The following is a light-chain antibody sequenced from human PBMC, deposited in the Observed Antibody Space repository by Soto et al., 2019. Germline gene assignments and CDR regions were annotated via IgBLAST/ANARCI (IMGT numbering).Light chain of an antibody. CDR3: QQYNDWPRT. CDR1: QSVGIN. Sequence: EVVMTHSPAIXSXXPXXXXXXXXRASQSVGINVAWYQQKPGQAPRLLIYGASTRATGSPDRFSASGSATEFTLTISSLQSEDFAVYYCQQYNDWPRTFGQGTKVDI. J-gene: IGKJ1*01. CDR2: GAS. V-gene: IGKV3-15*01.